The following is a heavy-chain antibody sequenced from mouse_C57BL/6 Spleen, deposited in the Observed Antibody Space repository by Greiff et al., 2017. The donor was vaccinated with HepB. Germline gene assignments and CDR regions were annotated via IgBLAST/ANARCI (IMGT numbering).Heavy chain of an antibody. CDR3: ARSDYYGSYYFDY. CDR1: GFTFSDYY. CDR2: ISNGGGST. D-gene: IGHD1-1*01. J-gene: IGHJ2*01. Sequence: EVNVVESGGGLVQPGGSLKLSCAASGFTFSDYYMYWVRQTPEKRLEWVAYISNGGGSTYYPDTVKGRFTISRDNAKNTLYLQMSRLKSEDTAMYYCARSDYYGSYYFDYWGQGTTLTVSS. V-gene: IGHV5-12*01.